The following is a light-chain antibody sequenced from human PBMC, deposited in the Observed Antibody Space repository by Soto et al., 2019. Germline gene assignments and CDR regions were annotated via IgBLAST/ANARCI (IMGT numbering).Light chain of an antibody. CDR3: LQDHSYPLT. J-gene: IGKJ4*01. CDR1: QGITND. V-gene: IGKV1-6*01. Sequence: AIHMTQSPSSLSASVVSRVTITCRASQGITNDLGWYQQKSGKAPKLLIYGASTLQSGVPSRFSGSGSGTDFTLTISSLQPEDFATYYCLQDHSYPLTFGGGTKVDIK. CDR2: GAS.